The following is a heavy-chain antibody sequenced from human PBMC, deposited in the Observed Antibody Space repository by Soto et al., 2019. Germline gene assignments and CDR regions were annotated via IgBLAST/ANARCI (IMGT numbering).Heavy chain of an antibody. V-gene: IGHV4-31*11. Sequence: PSETLSLTCAVYGGSFSGYYWSSIRQHPGKGLEWIGYIFYSGTTYYNPSLKSRVTISVDTSKNQFSLKLSSVTAADTAVYYCARSVFPWGQGTLVTVSS. J-gene: IGHJ5*02. CDR1: GGSFSGYY. CDR3: ARSVFP. CDR2: IFYSGTT.